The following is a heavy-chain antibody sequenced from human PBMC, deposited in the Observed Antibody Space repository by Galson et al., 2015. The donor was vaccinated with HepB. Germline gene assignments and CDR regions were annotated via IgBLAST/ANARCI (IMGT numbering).Heavy chain of an antibody. D-gene: IGHD3-10*01. Sequence: KVSCKASGGTFSSYAISWVRQMPGKGLEWMGRIDPSDSYTNYSPSFQGHVTISADKSISTAYLQWSSLKASDTAMYYCARHSASPYGMDVWGQGTTVTVSS. V-gene: IGHV5-10-1*01. CDR1: GGTFSSYA. J-gene: IGHJ6*02. CDR2: IDPSDSYT. CDR3: ARHSASPYGMDV.